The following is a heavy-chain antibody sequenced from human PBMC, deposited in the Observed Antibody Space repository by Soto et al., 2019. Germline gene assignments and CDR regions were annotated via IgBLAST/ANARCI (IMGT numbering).Heavy chain of an antibody. CDR3: ARPPTASLDVFEI. Sequence: SETLSLTCTVSGGSITSSSYYWGWIRQPPGKGLEWIGSIYYSGSTYYNPSLKSRVTISVDTSKSQFSLKLNSVTAADTSVYYCARPPTASLDVFEIWGQGTMVTVS. CDR2: IYYSGST. J-gene: IGHJ3*02. V-gene: IGHV4-39*01. CDR1: GGSITSSSYY.